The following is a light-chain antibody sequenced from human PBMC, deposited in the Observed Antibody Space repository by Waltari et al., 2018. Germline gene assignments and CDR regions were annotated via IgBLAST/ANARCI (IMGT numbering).Light chain of an antibody. CDR3: QHYLRLPVT. V-gene: IGKV3-20*01. Sequence: EIVLTKSPATLSLSLGEGATLSSRASQSISRALTWYQQKPGQAPRLLIHGASTRAPGIPDRFSGSGSGTDFSLTISRLEPDDFAVYYCQHYLRLPVTFGQGTTVEI. J-gene: IGKJ1*01. CDR2: GAS. CDR1: QSISRA.